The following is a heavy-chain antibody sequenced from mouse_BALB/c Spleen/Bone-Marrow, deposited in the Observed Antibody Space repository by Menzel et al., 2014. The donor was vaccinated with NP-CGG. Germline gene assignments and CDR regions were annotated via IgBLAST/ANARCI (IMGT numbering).Heavy chain of an antibody. CDR1: GYAFTSYN. V-gene: IGHV1S135*01. Sequence: EVKLMESGLELVKPAASVKVSCKASGYAFTSYNMYWVKQSHGKSLEWTGYIDPYSGGTSYNQKFKGKATLTVDKSSSTAYMHLNSLTSEDSAVYYCARRVYYDYYAMDYCGQGTSVAIYS. D-gene: IGHD1-1*01. CDR2: IDPYSGGT. J-gene: IGHJ4*01. CDR3: ARRVYYDYYAMDY.